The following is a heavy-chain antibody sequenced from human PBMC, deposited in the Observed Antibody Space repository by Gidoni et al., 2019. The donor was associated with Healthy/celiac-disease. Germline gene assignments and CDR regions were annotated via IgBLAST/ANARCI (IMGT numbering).Heavy chain of an antibody. Sequence: QVQLVQSGAEVKKPGASVKVSCKASGYTLTSYGISWVRQAPGQGLEGMGWISAYNGNTNYAQKLQGRVTMTTDTSTSTAYMELRSLRSDDTAVYYCARVLYSSSWYGRSEMYSTDDYWGQGTLVTVSS. CDR1: GYTLTSYG. CDR2: ISAYNGNT. J-gene: IGHJ4*02. CDR3: ARVLYSSSWYGRSEMYSTDDY. D-gene: IGHD6-13*01. V-gene: IGHV1-18*04.